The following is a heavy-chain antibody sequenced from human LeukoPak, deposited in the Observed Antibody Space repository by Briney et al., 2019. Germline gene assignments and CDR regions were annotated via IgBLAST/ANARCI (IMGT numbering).Heavy chain of an antibody. J-gene: IGHJ4*02. V-gene: IGHV3-23*01. CDR1: GFTFSNDA. CDR2: ISGSGDNT. D-gene: IGHD2-15*01. Sequence: GGSLRPSCVASGFTFSNDAITCVRHAQRKGLDWVSAISGSGDNTFYADSVKGRFTSSRDNSKSTLYLQMHSLRAEDTAIYCCAKGDDSVTSPSYWGQGTLVTVSS. CDR3: AKGDDSVTSPSY.